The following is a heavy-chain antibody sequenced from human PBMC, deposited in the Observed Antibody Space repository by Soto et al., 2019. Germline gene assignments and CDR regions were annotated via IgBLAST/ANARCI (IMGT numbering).Heavy chain of an antibody. V-gene: IGHV1-2*04. CDR2: INPNSGGT. Sequence: ASVKVSCKASGYTFTGYYMHWVRQAPGQGLEWMGWINPNSGGTNYAQEFQGWVTMTRDTSISTAYMELSRLRSDDTAVYYCARATGTTFRWFDPWGQGTLVTVSS. CDR1: GYTFTGYY. J-gene: IGHJ5*02. CDR3: ARATGTTFRWFDP. D-gene: IGHD1-1*01.